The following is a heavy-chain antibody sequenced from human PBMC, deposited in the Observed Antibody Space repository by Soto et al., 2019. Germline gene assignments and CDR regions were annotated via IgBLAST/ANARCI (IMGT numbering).Heavy chain of an antibody. CDR3: AKDLNSDFLSGYGWVYYYGMDV. V-gene: IGHV3-30*18. CDR1: GFTFSRYG. Sequence: QVQLVESGGGVVQPGRSLRLSCAASGFTFSRYGMHWVRQAPGKGLEWVAVISYDGNNKYYEDSVKGRFNISRDNYKNTLYLQMNSLRAEDTDVYYCAKDLNSDFLSGYGWVYYYGMDVWGQGTTVTVSS. D-gene: IGHD3-3*01. J-gene: IGHJ6*02. CDR2: ISYDGNNK.